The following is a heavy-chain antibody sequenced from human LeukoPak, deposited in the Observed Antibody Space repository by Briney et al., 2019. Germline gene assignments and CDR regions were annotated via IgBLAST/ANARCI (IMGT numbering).Heavy chain of an antibody. CDR1: GFTFSSYG. J-gene: IGHJ5*02. CDR2: ISYDGSNK. CDR3: AKDLYSNGWYNYFDP. Sequence: PGRSLRLSCAASGFTFSSYGMHWVRQAPGKGLEWVAVISYDGSNKYYVDSVKGRFTISRDNSKNTLYLQMNSLRAEDTAVYYCAKDLYSNGWYNYFDPWGQGTLVTVSS. D-gene: IGHD6-19*01. V-gene: IGHV3-30*18.